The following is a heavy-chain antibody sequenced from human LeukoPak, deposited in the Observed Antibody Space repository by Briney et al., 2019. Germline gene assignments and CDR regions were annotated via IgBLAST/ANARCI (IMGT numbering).Heavy chain of an antibody. J-gene: IGHJ4*02. Sequence: PSETLSLTCTVSGDSITGYYWCWIRQPPGKGLEWIGNIYHSGSTNYSPSLKSRVTISVDTSKNQFSLKLSSVTAADTAVYYCARSYSGIPYYFDYWGQGTLVTVSS. CDR2: IYHSGST. CDR3: ARSYSGIPYYFDY. CDR1: GDSITGYY. D-gene: IGHD1-26*01. V-gene: IGHV4-59*01.